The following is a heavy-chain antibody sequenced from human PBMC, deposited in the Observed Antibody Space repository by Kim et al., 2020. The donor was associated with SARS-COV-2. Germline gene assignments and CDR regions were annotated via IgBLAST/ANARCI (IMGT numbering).Heavy chain of an antibody. CDR3: TTDGRYSSRKYYYYYYGMDV. V-gene: IGHV3-15*01. J-gene: IGHJ6*02. CDR2: IKSKTDGGTT. CDR1: GFTFSNAW. D-gene: IGHD6-13*01. Sequence: GGSLRLSCAASGFTFSNAWMSWVRQAPGKGLEWVGRIKSKTDGGTTDYAAPVKGRFTISRDDSKNTLYLQMNSLKTEDTAVYYCTTDGRYSSRKYYYYYYGMDVWGQGTTVTVSS.